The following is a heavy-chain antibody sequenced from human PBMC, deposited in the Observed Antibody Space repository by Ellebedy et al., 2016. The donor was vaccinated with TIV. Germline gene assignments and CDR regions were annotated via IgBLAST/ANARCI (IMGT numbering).Heavy chain of an antibody. CDR3: ARSGYSYGSTYFDY. V-gene: IGHV3-48*03. D-gene: IGHD5-18*01. CDR1: GFTFSSYE. J-gene: IGHJ4*02. CDR2: ISSSGSTI. Sequence: PGGSLRLSCAASGFTFSSYEMNWVRQAPGKGLEWVSYISSSGSTIYYADSVKGRFTISRDNSKNTLYLQMNSLRAEDTAVYYCARSGYSYGSTYFDYWGQGTLVTVSS.